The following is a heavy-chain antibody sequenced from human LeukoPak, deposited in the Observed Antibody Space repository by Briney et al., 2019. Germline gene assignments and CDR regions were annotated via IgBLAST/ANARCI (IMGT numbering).Heavy chain of an antibody. V-gene: IGHV1-69*04. D-gene: IGHD6-13*01. CDR2: IIPVLHIT. Sequence: SVKVSCKASGGTFSSYAISWVRRAPGQGLEWMGRIIPVLHITNYAQKFQGRVTITADKSTSTAYMELSSLRSEDTAVYYCASPSYSSSWYWVYWGQGTLVTVSS. J-gene: IGHJ4*02. CDR1: GGTFSSYA. CDR3: ASPSYSSSWYWVY.